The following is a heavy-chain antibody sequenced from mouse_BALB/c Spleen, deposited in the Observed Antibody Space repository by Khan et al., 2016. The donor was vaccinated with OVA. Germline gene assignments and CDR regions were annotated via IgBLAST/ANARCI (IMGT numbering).Heavy chain of an antibody. V-gene: IGHV1-7*01. CDR3: VNHGNRSAWFTN. D-gene: IGHD1-1*01. CDR1: GYTFTNYW. CDR2: INHSTGYT. Sequence: QVQLQQSGAELAKPGASVKMSCKASGYTFTNYWMHWVKQRPGQGLEWIGYINHSTGYTEYNQKFKDKATLIADKSSSTANMQMSGLASEDSAVYYCVNHGNRSAWFTNWGQGTLVTVSA. J-gene: IGHJ3*01.